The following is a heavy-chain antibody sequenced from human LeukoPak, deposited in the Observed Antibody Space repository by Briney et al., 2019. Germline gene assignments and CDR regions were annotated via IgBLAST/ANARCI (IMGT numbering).Heavy chain of an antibody. CDR2: IYSSGST. V-gene: IGHV4-39*07. Sequence: SETLSLTCTVSGGSINSSNYYWGWIRQPPGKGLQWIGSIYSSGSTYYNPSLKSPVTISVDTSKNQFSLKLSSVTAADTAVYYCARDLEQQLVPTLFDYWGQGTLVTVSS. CDR3: ARDLEQQLVPTLFDY. D-gene: IGHD6-13*01. J-gene: IGHJ4*02. CDR1: GGSINSSNYY.